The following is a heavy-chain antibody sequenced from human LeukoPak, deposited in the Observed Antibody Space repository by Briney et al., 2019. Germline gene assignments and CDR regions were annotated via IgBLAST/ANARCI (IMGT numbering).Heavy chain of an antibody. D-gene: IGHD2-2*01. CDR1: GYTFTGYY. CDR2: INPNSGGT. CDR3: ARGTRSVVVVPAASLDY. J-gene: IGHJ4*02. V-gene: IGHV1-2*04. Sequence: ASVTVSCKASGYTFTGYYMHWVRQAPGQGLEWMGWINPNSGGTNYAQKFQGWVTMTRDTSISTAYMELNRLRSDDTAVYYCARGTRSVVVVPAASLDYWGQGTLVTVSS.